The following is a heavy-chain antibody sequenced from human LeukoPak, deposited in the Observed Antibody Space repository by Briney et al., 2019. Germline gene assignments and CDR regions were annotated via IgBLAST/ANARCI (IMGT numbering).Heavy chain of an antibody. CDR2: INGKGDST. CDR3: ARDASGGYDH. V-gene: IGHV3-20*04. Sequence: GGSLRLSCAASGLTFDDYGMTWVRQVPGKGLYWVSGINGKGDSTGHADSVKGRFTISRDNAKNSLYLQMNSLRAEDTALYYCARDASGGYDHWGQGTLVTVSS. J-gene: IGHJ5*02. D-gene: IGHD1-26*01. CDR1: GLTFDDYG.